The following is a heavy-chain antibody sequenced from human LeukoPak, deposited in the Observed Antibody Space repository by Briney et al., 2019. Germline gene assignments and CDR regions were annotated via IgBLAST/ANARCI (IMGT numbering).Heavy chain of an antibody. CDR2: IYTSGST. Sequence: SQTLSLTCTVSGGSISSGSYYWSWIRQPAGKGLEWIGRIYTSGSTNYNPSLKSRVTISVDTSKNQFSLKLSSVTAADTAVYYCARDLGYCGGDCFHWFDPWGQGTLVTVSS. J-gene: IGHJ5*02. CDR1: GGSISSGSYY. V-gene: IGHV4-61*02. D-gene: IGHD2-21*02. CDR3: ARDLGYCGGDCFHWFDP.